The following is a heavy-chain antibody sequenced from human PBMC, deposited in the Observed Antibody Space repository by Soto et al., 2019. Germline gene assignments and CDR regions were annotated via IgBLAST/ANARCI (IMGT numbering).Heavy chain of an antibody. CDR3: AAPDSRGPYQVFGY. V-gene: IGHV1-69*01. J-gene: IGHJ4*02. Sequence: QVQLVQSGAELKKPGSSVKVSCTASGGAFSKYAISWVRQAPGQGLEWMGGILAIFGTAHYAQKFQGRVSMTAGESTSTVYMELRNLTSDDTAVYFCAAPDSRGPYQVFGYWGQGTLVSVSS. CDR2: ILAIFGTA. CDR1: GGAFSKYA. D-gene: IGHD3-22*01.